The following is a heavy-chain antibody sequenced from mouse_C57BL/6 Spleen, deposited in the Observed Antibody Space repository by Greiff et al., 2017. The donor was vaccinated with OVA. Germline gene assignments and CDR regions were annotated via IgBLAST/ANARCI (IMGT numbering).Heavy chain of an antibody. V-gene: IGHV5-16*01. J-gene: IGHJ2*01. Sequence: DVHLVESEGGLVQPGSSMKLSCTASGFTFSDYYMAWVRQVPEKGLEWVANINYDGSSTYYLDSLKSRFIISRDNAKNILYLQMSSLKSEDTATYYCARVEAGSAYFDYGGQGTTLTVSS. D-gene: IGHD3-2*02. CDR1: GFTFSDYY. CDR2: INYDGSST. CDR3: ARVEAGSAYFDY.